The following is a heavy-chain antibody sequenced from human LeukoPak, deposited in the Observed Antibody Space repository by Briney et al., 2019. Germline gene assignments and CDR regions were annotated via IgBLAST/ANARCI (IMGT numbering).Heavy chain of an antibody. CDR2: IYYSGST. CDR1: GGSISSYY. D-gene: IGHD1-26*01. Sequence: SETLSLTCTVSGGSISSYYWSWIRQPPGKGLEWIGYIYYSGSTNYNPSLKSRVTISVDTSKNQFSLKLSSVTAADTAVYYCASGPRIVGASSFDYWGQGTLVTV. CDR3: ASGPRIVGASSFDY. V-gene: IGHV4-59*01. J-gene: IGHJ4*02.